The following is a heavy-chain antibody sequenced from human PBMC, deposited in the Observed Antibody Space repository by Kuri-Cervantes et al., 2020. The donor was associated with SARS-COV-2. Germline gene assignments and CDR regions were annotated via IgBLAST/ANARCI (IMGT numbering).Heavy chain of an antibody. CDR2: IKQDGSEK. CDR3: AREGVVPAAISPYWYFDL. J-gene: IGHJ2*01. V-gene: IGHV3-7*01. D-gene: IGHD2-2*02. Sequence: GESLKISCAASGFAFSSYWMSWVRQAPGKGLEWVANIKQDGSEKYYVDSVKGRFTISRDNAKNSLYLQMNSLRAEDTAVYYCAREGVVPAAISPYWYFDLWGRGTLVTVSS. CDR1: GFAFSSYW.